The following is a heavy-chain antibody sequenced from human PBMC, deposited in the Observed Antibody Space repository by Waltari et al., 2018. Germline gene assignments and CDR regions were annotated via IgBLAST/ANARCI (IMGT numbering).Heavy chain of an antibody. D-gene: IGHD3-3*01. CDR1: GFTFSHSA. CDR2: IGGVGDDT. V-gene: IGHV3-23*01. CDR3: GQQVGIGYYDY. J-gene: IGHJ4*02. Sequence: EVQLLESGGGLVQPGGSLRLSCAASGFTFSHSAMSWVRQAPGKGLECVSVIGGVGDDTILYVDSGKGRFTVSRDDSENTLYLQMNNLKPEDSAIYYCGQQVGIGYYDYWGLGTLVTVSS.